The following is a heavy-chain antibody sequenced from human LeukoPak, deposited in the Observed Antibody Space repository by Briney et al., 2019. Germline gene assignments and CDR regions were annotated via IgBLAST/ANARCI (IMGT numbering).Heavy chain of an antibody. D-gene: IGHD5-18*01. V-gene: IGHV4-38-2*02. CDR2: VYHSGST. CDR1: GYSISSGYY. CDR3: ARGRTAMASFDY. J-gene: IGHJ4*02. Sequence: SETLSLTCTVFGYSISSGYYWGWIRQPPGKGLEWIGCVYHSGSTYYNPSLKSRVTMSIDTSKNQFSLKLSSVTAADTAVYYCARGRTAMASFDYWGQGTLVTVSS.